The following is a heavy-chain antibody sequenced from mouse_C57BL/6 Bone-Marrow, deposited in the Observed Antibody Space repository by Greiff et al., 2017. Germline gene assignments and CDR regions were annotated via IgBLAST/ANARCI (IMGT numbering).Heavy chain of an antibody. CDR3: ARGVRWLLAWFAY. V-gene: IGHV1-81*01. D-gene: IGHD2-3*01. CDR1: GYTFTSYG. CDR2: IYPRSGNT. Sequence: QVQLQQSGAELARPGASVKLSCKASGYTFTSYGISWVKQRTGQGLEWIGEIYPRSGNTYYNEKFKGKSTLTADKSSSTAYMELRSLTSEDYAVYFCARGVRWLLAWFAYWGQGTLVTVSA. J-gene: IGHJ3*01.